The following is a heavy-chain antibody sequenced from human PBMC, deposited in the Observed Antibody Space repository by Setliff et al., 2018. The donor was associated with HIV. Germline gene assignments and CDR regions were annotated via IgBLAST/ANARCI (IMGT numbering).Heavy chain of an antibody. Sequence: ASVKVSCKASGYDFTAYAISWVRQAPGQGLEWMGRIGGDNANIKFAQSFQGRVTMTTDTSTNTAYLELTSLRSDDTAVYYCARYAASGTGWFDPWGQGTRVTVSS. D-gene: IGHD2-8*02. CDR2: IGGDNANI. V-gene: IGHV1-18*01. CDR1: GYDFTAYA. J-gene: IGHJ5*02. CDR3: ARYAASGTGWFDP.